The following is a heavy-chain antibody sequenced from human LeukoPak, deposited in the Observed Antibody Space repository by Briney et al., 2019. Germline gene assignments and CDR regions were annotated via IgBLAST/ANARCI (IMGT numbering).Heavy chain of an antibody. V-gene: IGHV3-64D*08. CDR2: INSNRGST. Sequence: GGSLRLSCSASGFTFISYAMHWVRQAPGKGLEYVAAINSNRGSTYYADSVKGRFTITSDNSKNTLYLQMSSLRAGDTAVYYCVKVLGYYYYGMDVWGQGTTVTVSS. CDR3: VKVLGYYYYGMDV. CDR1: GFTFISYA. J-gene: IGHJ6*02. D-gene: IGHD3-10*01.